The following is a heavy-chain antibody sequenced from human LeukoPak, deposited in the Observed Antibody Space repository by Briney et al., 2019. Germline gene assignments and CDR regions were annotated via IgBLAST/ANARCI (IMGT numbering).Heavy chain of an antibody. CDR1: GGSISSGSYY. CDR3: AREDAARNYFDY. CDR2: IYTDGST. V-gene: IGHV4-61*02. J-gene: IGHJ4*02. D-gene: IGHD6-13*01. Sequence: PSETLSLTCTVSGGSISSGSYYWSWIRQPAGKGLQWIGRIYTDGSTNYNPSLKSRVTISVDTSKNQFSLKLSSVTAADTAVYYCAREDAARNYFDYWGQGTLVTVSS.